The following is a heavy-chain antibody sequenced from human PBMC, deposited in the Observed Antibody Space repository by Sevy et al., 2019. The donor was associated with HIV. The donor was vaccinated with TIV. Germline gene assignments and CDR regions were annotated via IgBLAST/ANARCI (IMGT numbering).Heavy chain of an antibody. CDR1: GGTFSSYG. CDR3: ARGGGLSPHHWLDP. D-gene: IGHD3-16*01. V-gene: IGHV1-69*13. Sequence: ASVKVSCKASGGTFSSYGITWVRQASGQGLEWMGEIIPIFGSANYGQTFQGRVTMTADQSTGTAYMELSSLRSDDTAVYYCARGGGLSPHHWLDPWGQGTLVTVSS. J-gene: IGHJ5*02. CDR2: IIPIFGSA.